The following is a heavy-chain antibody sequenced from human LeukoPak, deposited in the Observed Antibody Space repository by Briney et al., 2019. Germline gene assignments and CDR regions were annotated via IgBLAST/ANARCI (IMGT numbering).Heavy chain of an antibody. V-gene: IGHV4-38-2*02. CDR3: ARTLAHSYEFGY. Sequence: SETLSLTCTVSGYSISSGYYWGWIRQPPGKGLEWIGSIYHSGSTYYNPSLKSRVTISVDTSKNQFSLKLSSVTAADTAVYYCARTLAHSYEFGYWGQGTLVTVSS. J-gene: IGHJ4*02. CDR1: GYSISSGYY. D-gene: IGHD5-18*01. CDR2: IYHSGST.